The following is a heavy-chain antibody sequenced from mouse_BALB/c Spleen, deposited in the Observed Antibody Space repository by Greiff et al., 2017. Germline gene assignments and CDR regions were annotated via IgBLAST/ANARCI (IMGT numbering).Heavy chain of an antibody. V-gene: IGHV5-6*02. J-gene: IGHJ1*01. CDR2: ISSGGSYT. CDR3: ASEKSTMITGDWYFDV. CDR1: GFTFSSYG. Sequence: EVKLVESGGDLVKPGGSLKLSCAASGFTFSSYGMSWVRQTPDKRLEWVATISSGGSYTYYPDSVKGRFTISRDNAKNTLYLQMSSLKSEDTAMYYCASEKSTMITGDWYFDVWGAGTTVTVSS. D-gene: IGHD2-4*01.